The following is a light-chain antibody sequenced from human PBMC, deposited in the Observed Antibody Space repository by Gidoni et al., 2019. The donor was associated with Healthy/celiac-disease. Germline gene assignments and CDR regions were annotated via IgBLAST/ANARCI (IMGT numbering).Light chain of an antibody. CDR1: SSDVGGYNY. Sequence: PRSVSGSPGQSVTISCTGTSSDVGGYNYVSWYQQHPGKAPKLMIYDVSKRPSGVPDRFSGYKSGNTASLTISGLQAEDEADYYCSSYAGSYTWVFGGGTKLTVL. CDR2: DVS. V-gene: IGLV2-11*01. CDR3: SSYAGSYTWV. J-gene: IGLJ3*02.